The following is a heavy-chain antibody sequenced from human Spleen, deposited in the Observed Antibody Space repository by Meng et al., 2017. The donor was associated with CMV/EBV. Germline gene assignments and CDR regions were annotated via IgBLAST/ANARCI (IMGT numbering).Heavy chain of an antibody. Sequence: ASVKVSCKAGGGTFSYYCFTWVRQAPGQGLEWMGWINPNSGGTNYAQKFQGRVTMTTDTSTSTAYMELRSLRSDDTAVYYCARDNGEDFWSGYSIYYYYYGMDVWGQGTTVTVSS. CDR3: ARDNGEDFWSGYSIYYYYYGMDV. V-gene: IGHV1-18*01. CDR2: INPNSGGT. D-gene: IGHD3-3*01. CDR1: GGTFSYYC. J-gene: IGHJ6*02.